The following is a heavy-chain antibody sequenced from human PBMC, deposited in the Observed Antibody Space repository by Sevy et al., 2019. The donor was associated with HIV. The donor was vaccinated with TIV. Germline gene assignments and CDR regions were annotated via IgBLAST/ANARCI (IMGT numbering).Heavy chain of an antibody. CDR2: IKEDGSEN. J-gene: IGHJ5*02. CDR3: ARGVGGTNWFDP. D-gene: IGHD1-26*01. CDR1: GFTFSSFW. V-gene: IGHV3-7*01. Sequence: GGSLRLSCGVSGFTFSSFWMSWVRQAPGKGPEWVATIKEDGSENYYVDSVKGRFTISRDNGKNSLLLQMNSLRVEDTAVYYCARGVGGTNWFDPWGQGTLVTVSS.